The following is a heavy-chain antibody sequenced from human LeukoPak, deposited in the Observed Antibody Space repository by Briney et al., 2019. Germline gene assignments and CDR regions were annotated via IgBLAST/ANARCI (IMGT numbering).Heavy chain of an antibody. D-gene: IGHD4-17*01. V-gene: IGHV4-34*01. CDR3: ARGYGTSDY. J-gene: IGHJ4*02. Sequence: SETLSLTCAVYGGSFSGYYWSWIRQPPGKGLEWIGEINHSGSTNYNPSLKSRVTISVDTSKNQFSLKLSSVTAADTAVYYCARGYGTSDYWGQGALVTVSS. CDR2: INHSGST. CDR1: GGSFSGYY.